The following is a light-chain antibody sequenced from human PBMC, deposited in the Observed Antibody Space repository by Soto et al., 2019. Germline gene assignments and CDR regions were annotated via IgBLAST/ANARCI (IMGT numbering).Light chain of an antibody. V-gene: IGKV3-20*01. CDR1: QSVNTNY. CDR2: GAS. CDR3: QQHGDSLT. J-gene: IGKJ4*01. Sequence: ETVLTQSPGTLSLSPGERATLYCRASQSVNTNYLGWYQQKPGQAPRLLMDGASSRATGIPDRFSGSGSGTDFTLTISRLEPEDFAVYYCQQHGDSLTFGGGTKVEIK.